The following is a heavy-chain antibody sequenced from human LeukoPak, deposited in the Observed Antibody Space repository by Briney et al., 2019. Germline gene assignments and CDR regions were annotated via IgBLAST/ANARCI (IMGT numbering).Heavy chain of an antibody. J-gene: IGHJ4*02. CDR2: ISYDGSNK. CDR3: ARARQLDFDY. CDR1: GFTFSSYA. Sequence: GGSLRLSCAASGFTFSSYAMHWVRQAPGKGLEWVAVISYDGSNKYYADSVKGRFTISRDNSKNTLYLQMNSLRAEDTAVYYCARARQLDFDYWGQGTLVTVSS. V-gene: IGHV3-30*04. D-gene: IGHD1-1*01.